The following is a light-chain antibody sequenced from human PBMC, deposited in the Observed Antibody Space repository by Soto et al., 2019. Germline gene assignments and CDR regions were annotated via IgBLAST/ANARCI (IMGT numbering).Light chain of an antibody. V-gene: IGLV1-40*01. J-gene: IGLJ1*01. CDR2: ANK. Sequence: QSVLTQPPSVSGAPGQRVTISCAGGSSNIGAGFEVHWYQHLPGMAPRLLIYANKNRPSGVPDRFSGSKSGTSASLAITGLQAEDEADYYCQSYDSTLNASYVFGSGTKVTVL. CDR3: QSYDSTLNASYV. CDR1: SSNIGAGFE.